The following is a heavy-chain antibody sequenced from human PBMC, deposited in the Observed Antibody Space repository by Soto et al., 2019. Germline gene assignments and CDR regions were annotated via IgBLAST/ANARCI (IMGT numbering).Heavy chain of an antibody. CDR3: ARRYGSCFDY. Sequence: QVQLQESGPGLVKPSETLSLTCTVSGGSISSYYWSWIRQPPGKGLEWIGYIYYSGSTTYNPSLNSRVTIAVATSKNQFSLKRSSVTAAAPAVYYCARRYGSCFDYWGQGTLVTVSS. J-gene: IGHJ4*02. CDR1: GGSISSYY. V-gene: IGHV4-59*08. CDR2: IYYSGST. D-gene: IGHD6-6*01.